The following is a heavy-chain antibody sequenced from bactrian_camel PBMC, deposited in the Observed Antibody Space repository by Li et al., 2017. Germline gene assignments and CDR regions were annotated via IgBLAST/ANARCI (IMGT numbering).Heavy chain of an antibody. CDR3: AKDANYDGLSEYDY. D-gene: IGHD5*01. J-gene: IGHJ4*01. CDR1: GFGFRIAY. Sequence: HVQLVESGGGLVQPGGSLRLSCLASGFGFRIAYMTWARKAPGKGLEWVSTINPDGLRTEYSDSVKGRFTISRDNAENTLYLQLNSLETEDTAMYYCAKDANYDGLSEYDYWGQGTQVTVS. CDR2: INPDGLRT. V-gene: IGHV3S1*01.